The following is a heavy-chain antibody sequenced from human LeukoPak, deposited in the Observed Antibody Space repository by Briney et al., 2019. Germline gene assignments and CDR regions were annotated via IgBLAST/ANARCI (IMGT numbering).Heavy chain of an antibody. CDR2: ISAYNGNT. V-gene: IGHV1-18*01. D-gene: IGHD5-18*01. CDR3: ARGPDTAMVSYYYGMDV. Sequence: ASVKVSCKASGYTFTSYGISWVRQAPGQGPEWMGWISAYNGNTNYAQKLQGRVTMTTDTSTSTAYMELRSLRSGDTAVYYCARGPDTAMVSYYYGMDVWGQGTTVTVSS. J-gene: IGHJ6*02. CDR1: GYTFTSYG.